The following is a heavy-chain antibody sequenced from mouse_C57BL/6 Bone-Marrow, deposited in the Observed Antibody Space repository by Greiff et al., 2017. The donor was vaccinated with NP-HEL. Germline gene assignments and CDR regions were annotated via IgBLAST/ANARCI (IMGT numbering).Heavy chain of an antibody. CDR3: AEGGITTVDYFDY. Sequence: QVQLKESGAELAKPGASVKLSCKASGYTFTSYWMHWVKQRPGQGLEWIGYINPRSGYTKYNPKFKDKATLTADKSSGTAYMQLSSLTYEDSAVYYCAEGGITTVDYFDYWGQGTTLTVSS. CDR1: GYTFTSYW. CDR2: INPRSGYT. J-gene: IGHJ2*01. V-gene: IGHV1-7*01. D-gene: IGHD1-1*01.